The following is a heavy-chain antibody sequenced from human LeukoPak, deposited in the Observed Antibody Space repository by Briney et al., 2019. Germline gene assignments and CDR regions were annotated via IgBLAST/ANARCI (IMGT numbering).Heavy chain of an antibody. Sequence: SETLSLACTVSGGSISSSSYYWGWIREPPGKGLEWVGSIYYSGTPYYNPSLKSRLTISADTSKNQFSLKLSSVTAADTAVYYCATTVATSSASQACYFWGQGTLVTVSS. D-gene: IGHD5-12*01. CDR2: IYYSGTP. V-gene: IGHV4-39*01. J-gene: IGHJ4*02. CDR1: GGSISSSSYY. CDR3: ATTVATSSASQACYF.